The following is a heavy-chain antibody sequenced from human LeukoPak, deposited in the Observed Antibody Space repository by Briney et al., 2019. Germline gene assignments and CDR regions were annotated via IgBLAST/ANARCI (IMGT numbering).Heavy chain of an antibody. CDR3: ARGDITMIVVLGYYFDY. V-gene: IGHV3-7*01. CDR2: IKQDGSEK. J-gene: IGHJ4*02. CDR1: GFTFSSDW. Sequence: PVGSLRLSSAASGFTFSSDWMSCGRQAPGKGLEWVADIKQDGSEKHYVDSVKGRFTISRDNAKNSLYLQMNSLRAEDTAVYYCARGDITMIVVLGYYFDYWGQGTLVTVSS. D-gene: IGHD3-22*01.